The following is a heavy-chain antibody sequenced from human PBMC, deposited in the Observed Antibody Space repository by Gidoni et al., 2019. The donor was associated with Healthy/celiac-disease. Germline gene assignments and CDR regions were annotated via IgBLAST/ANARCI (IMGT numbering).Heavy chain of an antibody. CDR2: MKEGGSEK. V-gene: IGHV3-7*03. CDR3: ARDYYDSSGYYYIGDDAFDI. D-gene: IGHD3-22*01. CDR1: GFAFSIYW. Sequence: EVQLVESGGGLVQPGGSRRLSCAASGFAFSIYWVSWVRQAPGKGRKWVANMKEGGSEKYYVDSVKGRFTISRDNAKNSLYLQMNSLRAENTAVYYCARDYYDSSGYYYIGDDAFDIWGQGTMVTVSS. J-gene: IGHJ3*02.